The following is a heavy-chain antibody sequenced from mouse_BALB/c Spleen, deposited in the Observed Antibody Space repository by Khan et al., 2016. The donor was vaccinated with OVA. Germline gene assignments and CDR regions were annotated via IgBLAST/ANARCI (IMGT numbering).Heavy chain of an antibody. CDR2: INPYNGDT. J-gene: IGHJ3*01. Sequence: EVQLQQSGPELVKPGASMKMSCKASGYSFTDYTMNWVKQSHKKNLEWIGLINPYNGDTNYHQKFKGKATLTVDKSSRTAYMELLSLTSEDSAVYYWARSGYGGFAYWGQGTLVTVSA. CDR3: ARSGYGGFAY. D-gene: IGHD1-2*01. V-gene: IGHV1-18*01. CDR1: GYSFTDYT.